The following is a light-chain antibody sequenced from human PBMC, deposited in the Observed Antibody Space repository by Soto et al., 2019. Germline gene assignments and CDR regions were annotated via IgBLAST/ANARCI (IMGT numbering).Light chain of an antibody. CDR3: CSYAGTYTWV. J-gene: IGLJ3*02. CDR1: SSDVGGYNY. CDR2: AVS. Sequence: QSGLTQPRSVSGSPGQSVTISCTGTSSDVGGYNYVSWYQQHPGRAPKLMISAVSERPSGVPDRFSGSRSGNTASLTISGLQAEDEADYYCCSYAGTYTWVFGGGTKLTVL. V-gene: IGLV2-11*01.